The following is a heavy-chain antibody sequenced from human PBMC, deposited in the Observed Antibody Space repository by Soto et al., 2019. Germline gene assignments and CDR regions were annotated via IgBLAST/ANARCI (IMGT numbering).Heavy chain of an antibody. D-gene: IGHD3-22*01. Sequence: QVQLVESGGGVVQPGRSLRLSCAASGFTFSSYGMHWVRQAPGKGLEWVAVIWYDGSNKYYADSVKGRFTISRDNSKNTLYLQMNSLRAEDTAVYYCARGEFTAAGYESSVIWAFDIWGQGTMVTVSS. CDR3: ARGEFTAAGYESSVIWAFDI. V-gene: IGHV3-33*01. J-gene: IGHJ3*02. CDR1: GFTFSSYG. CDR2: IWYDGSNK.